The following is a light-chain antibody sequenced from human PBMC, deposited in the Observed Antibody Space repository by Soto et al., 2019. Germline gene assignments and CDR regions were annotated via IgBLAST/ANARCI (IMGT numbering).Light chain of an antibody. CDR1: QYINTR. CDR3: HQRQSWPRT. J-gene: IGKJ1*01. Sequence: EIVLTQSPATLSSFPGDRVTLSCRASQYINTRLAWYQYRPCQAPRLLIYQNSIMAAGIPAMFSASGSGTDFTLTNTDVQPEDFAIYYCHQRQSWPRTFDQGTNVDI. V-gene: IGKV3-11*01. CDR2: QNS.